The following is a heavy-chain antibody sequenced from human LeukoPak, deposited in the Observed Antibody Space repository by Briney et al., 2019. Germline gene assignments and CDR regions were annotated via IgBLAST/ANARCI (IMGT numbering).Heavy chain of an antibody. D-gene: IGHD7-27*01. Sequence: SETLSLTCTVSGGSISSYYWSWIRQPPGKGLEWIGCIYYSGITKYNPSLKSRVTISVDTSRNRFSLKLSSVTAADTALYYCAKTGDRTGYYYYYMDVWGKGTTVTVSS. J-gene: IGHJ6*03. CDR1: GGSISSYY. CDR3: AKTGDRTGYYYYYMDV. CDR2: IYYSGIT. V-gene: IGHV4-59*01.